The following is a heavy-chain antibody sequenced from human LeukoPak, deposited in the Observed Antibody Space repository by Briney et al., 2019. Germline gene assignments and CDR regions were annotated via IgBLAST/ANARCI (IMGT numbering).Heavy chain of an antibody. CDR1: GFTFSDYY. CDR2: ISSSGSTI. D-gene: IGHD1-1*01. J-gene: IGHJ6*03. CDR3: ARDRERDYYYYMDV. Sequence: PGGSLRLSCAASGFTFSDYYMSWIRQAPGKGLEWVSYISSSGSTIYYADSVKGRFTISRDNAKNSLYLQMNSLRAEDTAVYYCARDRERDYYYYMDVWGKGTTVTASS. V-gene: IGHV3-11*01.